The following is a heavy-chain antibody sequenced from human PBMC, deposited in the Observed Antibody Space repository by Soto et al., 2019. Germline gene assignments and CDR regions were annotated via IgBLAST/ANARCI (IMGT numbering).Heavy chain of an antibody. D-gene: IGHD2-8*02. V-gene: IGHV3-23*01. J-gene: IGHJ4*03. Sequence: EVQLLESGGGLVQPGESLRLSCAASGFTVNTYGMTWVRQAPGKGLEWVSSISISGGSTYYTDSVRGRFIISRDDARNTLYLQIKSLRAEDTAVYYCARRLSLSGGAWDYWGHGTLVTVSS. CDR2: ISISGGST. CDR3: ARRLSLSGGAWDY. CDR1: GFTVNTYG.